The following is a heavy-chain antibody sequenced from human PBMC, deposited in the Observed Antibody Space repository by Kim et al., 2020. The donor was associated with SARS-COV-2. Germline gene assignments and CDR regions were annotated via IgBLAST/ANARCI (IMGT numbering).Heavy chain of an antibody. D-gene: IGHD7-27*01. CDR2: IRTEGNGYAT. Sequence: GGSLRLSCAAAGFTFSGSAIHWVRQASGKGLEWVGRIRTEGNGYATAYSASVRGRFTISRDDSKNTAFLQTNSLRTEDSAVYYCTRHGDEWEFFYQGMDV. J-gene: IGHJ6*01. CDR3: TRHGDEWEFFYQGMDV. CDR1: GFTFSGSA. V-gene: IGHV3-73*01.